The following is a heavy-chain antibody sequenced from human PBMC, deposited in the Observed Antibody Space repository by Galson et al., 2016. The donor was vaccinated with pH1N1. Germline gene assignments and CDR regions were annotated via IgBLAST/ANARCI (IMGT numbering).Heavy chain of an antibody. CDR3: VKQIGGGDCY. V-gene: IGHV3-7*03. Sequence: SLRLSRAASRFTFSNYWMTWVRQAPGKGLEWVANIKEDGSKRYYVDSVKGRFTISRDNAKNSLYLQMNSLRAEDTAVYYCVKQIGGGDCYWGQGTLVTVSS. CDR2: IKEDGSKR. J-gene: IGHJ4*02. D-gene: IGHD2-21*01. CDR1: RFTFSNYW.